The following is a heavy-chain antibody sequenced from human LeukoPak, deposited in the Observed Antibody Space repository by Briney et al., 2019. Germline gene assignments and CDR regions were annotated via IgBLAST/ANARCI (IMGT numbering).Heavy chain of an antibody. J-gene: IGHJ4*02. CDR2: IYYSGST. CDR3: ARVGWATVTTFGFDY. D-gene: IGHD4-17*01. CDR1: GGAVSSGSYY. Sequence: RPSETLSLTCTVSGGAVSSGSYYWSWSRQSQGKGLEWIGNIYYSGSTNYNPSLKSRVTISVDTSKNQFSLKLSSVTAADTAVYYCARVGWATVTTFGFDYWGQGTLVTVSS. V-gene: IGHV4-61*01.